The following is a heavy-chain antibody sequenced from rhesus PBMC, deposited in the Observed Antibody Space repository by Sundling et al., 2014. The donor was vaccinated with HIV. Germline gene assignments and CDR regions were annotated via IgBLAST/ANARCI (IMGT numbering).Heavy chain of an antibody. D-gene: IGHD3-3*01. Sequence: QLQLQESGPGLVKPSETLSVTCAFSGGSVSGYYWNWIRQPPGKGLEWIGYIGGSSGTIYYNPSLKSRVTLSVDTSKNHLSLKLSSVTAADTAVYYCARTGPWTGFYSFDYWGQGVLVTVSS. J-gene: IGHJ4*01. V-gene: IGHV4-165*02. CDR1: GGSVSGYY. CDR3: ARTGPWTGFYSFDY. CDR2: IGGSSGTI.